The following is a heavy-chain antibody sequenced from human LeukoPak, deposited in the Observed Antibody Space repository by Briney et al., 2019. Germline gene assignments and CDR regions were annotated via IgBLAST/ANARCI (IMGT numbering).Heavy chain of an antibody. V-gene: IGHV3-33*01. Sequence: GGSLRLSCAASGFTFSNYGMHWVRQAPGKGLEWVADIWFEGSNKNYAESVKGRFTVSRDNTKNTLSLQMNSLRAEDTAVYYCARGYCSGGSCYNFDYWGQGTLVTVSS. J-gene: IGHJ4*02. CDR3: ARGYCSGGSCYNFDY. CDR1: GFTFSNYG. CDR2: IWFEGSNK. D-gene: IGHD2-15*01.